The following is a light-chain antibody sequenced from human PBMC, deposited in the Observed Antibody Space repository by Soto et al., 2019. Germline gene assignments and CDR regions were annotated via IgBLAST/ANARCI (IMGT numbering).Light chain of an antibody. CDR3: QQYGSSPRT. CDR2: CAS. Sequence: PGERATLSCRASQTVRSSSLAWYKQKPGQAPRLLIFCASTRAAGFPDRFSGSGSGTDFTLTISRLEPEDFAVYYCQQYGSSPRTFGQGTKVENK. V-gene: IGKV3-20*01. CDR1: QTVRSSS. J-gene: IGKJ1*01.